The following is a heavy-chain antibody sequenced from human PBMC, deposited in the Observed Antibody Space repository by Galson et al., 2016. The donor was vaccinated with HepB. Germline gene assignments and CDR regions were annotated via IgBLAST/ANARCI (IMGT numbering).Heavy chain of an antibody. CDR3: ARHFLEWMLYYDV. D-gene: IGHD3-3*01. J-gene: IGHJ6*02. CDR1: GYTFMNYG. CDR2: VSVYDGDT. V-gene: IGHV1-18*04. Sequence: SVKVSCKASGYTFMNYGISWVRQAPGQGLEWMGWVSVYDGDTNYARKFEGRVTMTTDTSTRKAYMELRSLRSDDTAVYYCARHFLEWMLYYDVWGLGTKVTVSS.